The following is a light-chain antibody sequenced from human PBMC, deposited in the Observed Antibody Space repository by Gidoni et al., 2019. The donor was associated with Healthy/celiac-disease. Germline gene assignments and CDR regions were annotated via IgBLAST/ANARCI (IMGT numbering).Light chain of an antibody. CDR1: SSDVGGYNY. CDR2: DVS. J-gene: IGLJ2*01. Sequence: QSALPQPASVSGSPGQSITISCTGPSSDVGGYNYVSWYQRHPGKAPKLMIYDVSNRPSGVSKRFSGSKSGNTASLTISGLQAEDEADYYCSSYTSSSTPVVFGGGTKLTV. V-gene: IGLV2-14*03. CDR3: SSYTSSSTPVV.